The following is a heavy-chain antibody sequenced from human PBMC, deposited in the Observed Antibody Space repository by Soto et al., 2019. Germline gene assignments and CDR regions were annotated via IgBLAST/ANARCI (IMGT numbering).Heavy chain of an antibody. CDR3: ARSGYSYGPNPLLY. D-gene: IGHD5-18*01. CDR2: IYYSGST. V-gene: IGHV4-31*01. CDR1: GGSISSGGYY. J-gene: IGHJ4*02. Sequence: QVQLQESGPGLVKPSQTLSLTCTVSGGSISSGGYYWSWIRQHPGKGLEWIGYIYYSGSTYYNPSLKGLLTISVDTSTNQFSLKLSSVTAADTAVYYCARSGYSYGPNPLLYWGQGTLVTVSS.